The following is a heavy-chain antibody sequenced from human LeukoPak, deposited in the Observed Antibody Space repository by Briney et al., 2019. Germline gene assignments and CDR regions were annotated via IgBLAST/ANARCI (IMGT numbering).Heavy chain of an antibody. D-gene: IGHD2-2*01. CDR1: GGSISSYY. J-gene: IGHJ6*03. Sequence: SETLSLTCTVSGGSISSYYWSWIRQAPGKGLEWIGYIYYSGSTNYNPSLKSRVTISVDTSKNQFSLKLSSVTAADTAVYYCARGPRGYCSSTSCRSTEYYYYMDVWGKGTTVTVSS. CDR2: IYYSGST. V-gene: IGHV4-59*01. CDR3: ARGPRGYCSSTSCRSTEYYYYMDV.